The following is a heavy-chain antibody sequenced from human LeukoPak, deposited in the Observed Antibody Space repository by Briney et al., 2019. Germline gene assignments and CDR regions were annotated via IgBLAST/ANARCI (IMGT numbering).Heavy chain of an antibody. CDR2: IKKDGSEK. J-gene: IGHJ4*02. CDR1: GFTFSIYW. D-gene: IGHD3-10*01. CDR3: ARDLAYYYASGTSY. Sequence: GGSLRLSCVASGFTFSIYWMSWVRQAPGKGLEWVANIKKDGSEKYYVDSVKGRFTISRDNAKNSLYLQMNSLRAEDTAVYYCARDLAYYYASGTSYWGQGTLVTVSS. V-gene: IGHV3-7*01.